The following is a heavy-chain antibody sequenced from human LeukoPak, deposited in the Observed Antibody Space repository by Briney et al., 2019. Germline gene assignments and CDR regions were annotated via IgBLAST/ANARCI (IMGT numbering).Heavy chain of an antibody. J-gene: IGHJ5*02. CDR2: IYTSGST. V-gene: IGHV4-4*07. CDR1: GGSISSYY. CDR3: ARDHRAPVLLWFGELFGWFDP. Sequence: WETLSLTCTVSGGSISSYYWSWIRQPAGKGLEWIGRIYTSGSTNYNPSLKSRVTMSLDTSKNQFSLKLSSVTAADTAVYYCARDHRAPVLLWFGELFGWFDPWGQGTLVTVSS. D-gene: IGHD3-10*01.